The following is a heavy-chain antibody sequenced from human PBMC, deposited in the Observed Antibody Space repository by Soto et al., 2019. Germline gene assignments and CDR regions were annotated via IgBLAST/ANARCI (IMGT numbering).Heavy chain of an antibody. CDR1: GFTFSSYG. CDR2: ISYDGSNK. J-gene: IGHJ6*02. V-gene: IGHV3-30*03. D-gene: IGHD6-13*01. CDR3: ATGIAAAGTYHPPYDYDGMDV. Sequence: QVQLVESGGGVVQPGRSLRLSCAASGFTFSSYGMHWVRQAPGKGLEWVAVISYDGSNKYYADSVKGRFTISRDNSKNTLYLQMNSLRAEDTAVYYCATGIAAAGTYHPPYDYDGMDVWGQGTTVTVSS.